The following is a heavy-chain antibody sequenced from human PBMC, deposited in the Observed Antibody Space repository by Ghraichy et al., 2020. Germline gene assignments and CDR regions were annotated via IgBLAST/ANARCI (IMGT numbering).Heavy chain of an antibody. CDR2: INPNNGDT. J-gene: IGHJ5*02. V-gene: IGHV1-2*02. Sequence: APVKVSCKASKYTFTAYYVHWVRQAPGQGLEWMGWINPNNGDTNYAQKFQGRVTMTRDTSISTAYMELSSLTSDDTVFYYCARAATGYYADLWGQGTLVTVSS. CDR1: KYTFTAYY. CDR3: ARAATGYYADL. D-gene: IGHD3-9*01.